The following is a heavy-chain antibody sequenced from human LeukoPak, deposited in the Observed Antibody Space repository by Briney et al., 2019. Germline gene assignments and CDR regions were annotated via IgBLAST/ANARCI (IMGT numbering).Heavy chain of an antibody. CDR1: GFTFSSYG. D-gene: IGHD5-24*01. CDR2: ISYDGSNK. CDR3: AKESPLEDY. V-gene: IGHV3-30*18. Sequence: GRSLRLSCAASGFTFSSYGMHWVRQAPGKGLEWVAVISYDGSNKYYADSVKGRFTISRDNSKNTLYLQMNCLRAEDTAVCYCAKESPLEDYWGQGTLVTVSS. J-gene: IGHJ4*02.